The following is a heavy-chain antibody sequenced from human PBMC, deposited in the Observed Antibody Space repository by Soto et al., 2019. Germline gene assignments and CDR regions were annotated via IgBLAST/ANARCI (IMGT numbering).Heavy chain of an antibody. CDR2: ISSSGSTI. Sequence: GGSLRLSCAASRFTFSDYYMSWIRQAPGKGLEWVSYISSSGSTIYYADSVKGRFTISRDNAENSLYLQINSLRAEDTAVYYCAREGTVSTIGYFDYWGQGTLVTVSS. CDR3: AREGTVSTIGYFDY. D-gene: IGHD4-4*01. J-gene: IGHJ4*02. V-gene: IGHV3-11*01. CDR1: RFTFSDYY.